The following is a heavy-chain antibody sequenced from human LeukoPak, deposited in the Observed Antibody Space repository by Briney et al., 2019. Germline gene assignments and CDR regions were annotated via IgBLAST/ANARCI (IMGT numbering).Heavy chain of an antibody. CDR3: AREDSYCFGIGY. J-gene: IGHJ4*02. D-gene: IGHD5-18*01. Sequence: GGSLRLSCAASGFTFSTYSMNWVRQAPGKGLEWVSSISSSSTYIYYADSVKGRFTISRDNAKNSLYLQMNSLRAEDTAVYYCAREDSYCFGIGYWGQGTLVTVSS. CDR2: ISSSSTYI. V-gene: IGHV3-21*01. CDR1: GFTFSTYS.